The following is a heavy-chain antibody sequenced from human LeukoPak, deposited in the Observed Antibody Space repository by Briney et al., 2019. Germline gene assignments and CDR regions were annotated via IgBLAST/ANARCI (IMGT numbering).Heavy chain of an antibody. Sequence: GSLRLSCAASGFTFSSYAMSWVRQAPGKGLEWVSAISGSGGSTYYADSVKGRFTISRDNSKNTLYLQMNSLRAEDTAVYYCASIYDFWLPYDYWGQGTLVTVSS. J-gene: IGHJ4*02. D-gene: IGHD3-3*01. CDR3: ASIYDFWLPYDY. CDR2: ISGSGGST. CDR1: GFTFSSYA. V-gene: IGHV3-23*01.